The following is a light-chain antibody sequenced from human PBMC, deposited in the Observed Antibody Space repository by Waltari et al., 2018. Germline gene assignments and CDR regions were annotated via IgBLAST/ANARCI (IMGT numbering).Light chain of an antibody. CDR2: AAS. Sequence: DIQMTQSPASLPASVGDRVTITCRASQDIRNYLAWYQQKQGKAPKLLVYAASRLESGVPSRLSVSGSGTYYSLTISSLQPEDFATYYCQQYYITPPFTFGGGTTVEIK. CDR1: QDIRNY. CDR3: QQYYITPPFT. J-gene: IGKJ4*01. V-gene: IGKV1-NL1*01.